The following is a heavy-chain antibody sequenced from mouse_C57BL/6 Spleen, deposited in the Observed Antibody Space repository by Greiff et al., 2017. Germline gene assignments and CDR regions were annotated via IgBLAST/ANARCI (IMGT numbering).Heavy chain of an antibody. CDR1: GYAFSSYW. D-gene: IGHD2-2*01. CDR2: IYPGDGDT. CDR3: AREGYDRYYAMDY. Sequence: QVQLKESGAELVKPGASVKISCKASGYAFSSYWMNWVKQRPGKGLEWIGQIYPGDGDTNYNGKFKGKATLTADKSSSTAYMQLSSLTSEDSAVYFCAREGYDRYYAMDYWGQGTSVTVXS. J-gene: IGHJ4*01. V-gene: IGHV1-80*01.